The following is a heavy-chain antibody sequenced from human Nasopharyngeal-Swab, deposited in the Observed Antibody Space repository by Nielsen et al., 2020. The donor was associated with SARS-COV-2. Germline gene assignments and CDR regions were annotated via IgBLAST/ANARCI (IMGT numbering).Heavy chain of an antibody. CDR2: IWYDGSNK. CDR1: GFTFSSYG. Sequence: GESLKIYCAASGFTFSSYGMHWVRQAPGKGREWVAVIWYDGSNKYYADSVKGRFTISRDNSKNTLYLQMNSLRAEDTAVYYCAGGQGTVTTYYYYGMDVWGQGTTVTVSS. J-gene: IGHJ6*02. CDR3: AGGQGTVTTYYYYGMDV. D-gene: IGHD4-17*01. V-gene: IGHV3-33*01.